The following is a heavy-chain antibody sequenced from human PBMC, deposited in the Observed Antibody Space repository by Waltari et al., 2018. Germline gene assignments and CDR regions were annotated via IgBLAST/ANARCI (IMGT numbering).Heavy chain of an antibody. D-gene: IGHD6-6*01. V-gene: IGHV3-30*18. CDR3: AKDEAARPFDY. Sequence: QVQLVQSGAEVKKPGSSVKVSCKASGFTFSSYGMHWVRQAPGKGLEWVAVISYDGSNKYYADSVKGRFTISRDNSKNTLYLQMNSLRAEDTAVYYCAKDEAARPFDYWGQGTLVTVSS. CDR1: GFTFSSYG. J-gene: IGHJ4*02. CDR2: ISYDGSNK.